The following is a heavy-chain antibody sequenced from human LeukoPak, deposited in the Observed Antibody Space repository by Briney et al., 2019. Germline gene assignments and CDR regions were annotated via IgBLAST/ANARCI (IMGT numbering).Heavy chain of an antibody. J-gene: IGHJ4*02. CDR1: GYTFTSYG. CDR2: ISAYNGNT. V-gene: IGHV1-18*01. CDR3: ARDSCTNGVCWLDY. Sequence: ASVKVSFKASGYTFTSYGISWVRQAPGQGLEWMGWISAYNGNTNYAQKLQGRVTMTTDTSTSTAYMELRSLRSDDTAVYYCARDSCTNGVCWLDYWGQGTLVTVSS. D-gene: IGHD2-8*01.